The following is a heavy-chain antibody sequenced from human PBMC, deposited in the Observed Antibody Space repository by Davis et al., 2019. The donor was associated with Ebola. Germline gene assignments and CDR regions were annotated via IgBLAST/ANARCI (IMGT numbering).Heavy chain of an antibody. CDR2: INHSGST. D-gene: IGHD2-8*02. J-gene: IGHJ6*02. CDR3: ARVRLLYWRCMDV. CDR1: GGSFSGYY. Sequence: SETLSLTCAVYGGSFSGYYWSWIRQPPGKGLEWIGEINHSGSTNYNPSLKSRVTISVDTSKNQFSLKLSSVTAADTAVYYCARVRLLYWRCMDVWGQGTTVTVSS. V-gene: IGHV4-34*01.